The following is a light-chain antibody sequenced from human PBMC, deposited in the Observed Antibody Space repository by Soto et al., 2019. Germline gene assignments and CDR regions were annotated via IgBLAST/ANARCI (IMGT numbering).Light chain of an antibody. Sequence: DLQMTQSPSTLSAFVGDRVTITCRASQSIRSWLAWYQQKPGKAPKLLIYKASILEGGVPSRFSGSGSGTEFTLTISNLQPDDFASYCCQQYNTYPWTFGQGTKVDIK. CDR1: QSIRSW. J-gene: IGKJ1*01. CDR2: KAS. CDR3: QQYNTYPWT. V-gene: IGKV1-5*03.